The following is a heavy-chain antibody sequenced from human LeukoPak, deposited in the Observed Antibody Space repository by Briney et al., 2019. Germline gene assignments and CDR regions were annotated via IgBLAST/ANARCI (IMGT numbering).Heavy chain of an antibody. Sequence: SETLSLTCTVSGGSISSYYWSWIRQPPGKGLEWIGYIYYSGGTNYNPSLKSRVTISVDTSKNQFSLKLSSVTAADTAVYYCARDREYSYGDAFDIWGQGTMVTVSS. CDR1: GGSISSYY. J-gene: IGHJ3*02. D-gene: IGHD5-18*01. V-gene: IGHV4-59*01. CDR3: ARDREYSYGDAFDI. CDR2: IYYSGGT.